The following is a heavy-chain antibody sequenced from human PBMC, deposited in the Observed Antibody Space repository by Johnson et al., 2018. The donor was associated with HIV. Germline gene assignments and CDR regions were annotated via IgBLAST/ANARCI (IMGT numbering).Heavy chain of an antibody. D-gene: IGHD3-3*01. Sequence: QMLLVESGGGVVQPGRSLRLSCAASGFNFNNYGMHWVRQAPGKGLEWVAVISYDGSNKYYADSVKGRFTISRDNSKNTLHLQMNSLRVEDTAMYYCARGPILEWLSGDGFDMWGQGTMVTVYS. J-gene: IGHJ3*02. CDR3: ARGPILEWLSGDGFDM. CDR1: GFNFNNYG. V-gene: IGHV3-30*03. CDR2: ISYDGSNK.